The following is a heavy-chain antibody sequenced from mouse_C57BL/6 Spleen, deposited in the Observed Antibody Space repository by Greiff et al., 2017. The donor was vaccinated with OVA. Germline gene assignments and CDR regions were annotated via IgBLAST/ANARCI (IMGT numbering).Heavy chain of an antibody. V-gene: IGHV1-72*01. CDR2: IDPNSGGT. CDR3: ARGTTGFDY. Sequence: QVQLKQPGAELVKPGASVKLSCKASGYTFTSYWMHWVKQRPGRGLEWIGRIDPNSGGTKYNEKFKSKATLTVDKPSSTAYMQLSLTSEDSAVYYCARGTTGFDYWGQGTTLTVSS. CDR1: GYTFTSYW. J-gene: IGHJ2*01. D-gene: IGHD1-1*01.